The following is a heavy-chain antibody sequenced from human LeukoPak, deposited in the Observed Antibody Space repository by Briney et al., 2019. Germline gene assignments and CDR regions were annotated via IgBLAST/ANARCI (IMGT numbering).Heavy chain of an antibody. J-gene: IGHJ6*02. V-gene: IGHV6-1*01. CDR1: GDSVSSNSAA. CDR3: ARAVRDSPLYYYYYGMDV. D-gene: IGHD3-22*01. Sequence: SQTLSLTCAISGDSVSSNSAAWNWIRQSPSRGLEWLGRTYYRSKWYNDYAVSVKSRITINPDTSKNQFSLQLNSVTPEDTAVYYCARAVRDSPLYYYYYGMDVWGQGTTVTVSS. CDR2: TYYRSKWYN.